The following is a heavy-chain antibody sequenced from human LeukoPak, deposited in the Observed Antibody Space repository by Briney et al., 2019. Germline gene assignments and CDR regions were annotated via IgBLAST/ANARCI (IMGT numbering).Heavy chain of an antibody. J-gene: IGHJ4*02. CDR3: ARDDVQLEAIGALDY. CDR2: ISAYNGNT. D-gene: IGHD1-1*01. Sequence: APVKVSCKASGYTFTSYGITWVRQAPGQGLEWVGWISAYNGNTRYAQKLQGRVTLTTDTSTRTAYMELRSLRSDDTAVYYCARDDVQLEAIGALDYWGQGALVTVTS. CDR1: GYTFTSYG. V-gene: IGHV1-18*01.